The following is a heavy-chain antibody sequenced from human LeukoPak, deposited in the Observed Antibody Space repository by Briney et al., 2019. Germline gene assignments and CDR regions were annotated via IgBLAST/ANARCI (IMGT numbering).Heavy chain of an antibody. V-gene: IGHV4-34*01. D-gene: IGHD3-22*01. CDR3: ARVLIDYYDSSGYSDYMDV. CDR2: IYYSGST. J-gene: IGHJ6*03. CDR1: GGSFSGYY. Sequence: PSETLSLTCAVYGGSFSGYYWSWIRQPPGKGLEWIGSIYYSGSTYYNPSLKSRVTISVDTSKNQFSLKLSSVTAADTAVYYCARVLIDYYDSSGYSDYMDVWGKGTTVTISS.